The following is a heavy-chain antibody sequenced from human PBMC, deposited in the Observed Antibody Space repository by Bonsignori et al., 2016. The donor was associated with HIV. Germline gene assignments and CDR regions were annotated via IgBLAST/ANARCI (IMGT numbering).Heavy chain of an antibody. J-gene: IGHJ4*02. V-gene: IGHV4-34*01. CDR2: IRPSGDS. Sequence: SETLSLTCSVYGGSLSGYYWGWIRQPPGKGLEWIGEIRPSGDSDYNPSFQSRVSISLDTSKRQVSLKVTSVTAADTAVYYCARGQDSAKIHYWGQGTRVTVSS. D-gene: IGHD5-18*01. CDR1: GGSLSGYY. CDR3: ARGQDSAKIHY.